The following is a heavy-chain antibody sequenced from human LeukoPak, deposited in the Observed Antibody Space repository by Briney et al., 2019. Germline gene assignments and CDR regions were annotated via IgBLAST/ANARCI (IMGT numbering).Heavy chain of an antibody. V-gene: IGHV1-2*02. J-gene: IGHJ4*02. CDR1: GYTFTGYY. D-gene: IGHD3-22*01. Sequence: ASVKVSFKASGYTFTGYYMHWVRPAPGQGLGWMGWINPNSGGTNYSQKFQGRVTMTRDTSISTAYMELSRLRSDDTAVYYCARSDSSGYYLGPDYWGQGTLVTVSS. CDR3: ARSDSSGYYLGPDY. CDR2: INPNSGGT.